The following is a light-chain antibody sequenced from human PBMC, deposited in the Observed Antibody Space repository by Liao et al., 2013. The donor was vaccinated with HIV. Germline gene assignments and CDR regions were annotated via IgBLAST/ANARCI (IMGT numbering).Light chain of an antibody. J-gene: IGLJ3*02. CDR3: QAWDSSADVV. CDR1: NIGSKG. Sequence: SYVLTQPPSVSVAPGKTARITCGGNNIGSKGVHWYQQRPGQSPVLVIYQSTKRPSGIPERFSGSNSGRTATLTISGTQTMDEADYFCQAWDSSADVVFGGGTKLTVL. CDR2: QST. V-gene: IGLV3-21*01.